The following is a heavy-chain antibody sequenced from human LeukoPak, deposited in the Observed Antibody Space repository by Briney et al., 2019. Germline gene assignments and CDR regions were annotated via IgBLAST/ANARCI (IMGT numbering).Heavy chain of an antibody. D-gene: IGHD5-12*01. V-gene: IGHV1-46*01. CDR3: ARELRDSGYDLGHYYYYYGMDV. CDR1: GYTFTSYY. Sequence: ASVKVSCKASGYTFTSYYMHWVRQAPGQGLEWMGIINPSGGSTSYAQKFRGRVTMTRDTSTSTVYMELSSLRSEDTAVYYCARELRDSGYDLGHYYYYYGMDVWGKGTTVTVSS. J-gene: IGHJ6*04. CDR2: INPSGGST.